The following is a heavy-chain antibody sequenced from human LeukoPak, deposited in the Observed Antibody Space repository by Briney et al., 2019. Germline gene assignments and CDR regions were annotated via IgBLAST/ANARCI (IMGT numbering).Heavy chain of an antibody. D-gene: IGHD2-2*01. J-gene: IGHJ5*02. CDR1: GYTFTGYY. CDR3: ARSVVPAAASWFDP. Sequence: ASVKVSCKASGYTFTGYYMYWVRQAPGQGLEWMGWINPNGGGTNYAQKFQGRVTMTRDTSISTAYMELSRLRSDDTAVYYCARSVVPAAASWFDPWGQGTLVTVSS. V-gene: IGHV1-2*02. CDR2: INPNGGGT.